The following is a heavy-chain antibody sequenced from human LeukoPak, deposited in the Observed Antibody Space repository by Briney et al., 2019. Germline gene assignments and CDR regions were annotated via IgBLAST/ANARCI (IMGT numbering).Heavy chain of an antibody. CDR1: GGSISSSNW. V-gene: IGHV4-4*02. Sequence: MPSETLSLTCAVSGGSISSSNWWSWVRQPPGKGLEWIGEIYHSGSTNCNPSLKSRVTISVDKSKNQFSLKLSSVTAADTAVYYCARDGGSESYRGWFGPWGQGTLVTVSS. CDR2: IYHSGST. CDR3: ARDGGSESYRGWFGP. D-gene: IGHD3-10*01. J-gene: IGHJ5*02.